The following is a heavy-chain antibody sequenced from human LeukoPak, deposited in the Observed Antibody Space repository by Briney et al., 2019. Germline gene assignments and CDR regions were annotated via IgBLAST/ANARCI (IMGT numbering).Heavy chain of an antibody. J-gene: IGHJ6*03. Sequence: GASVKVSCKASGYTFTSYGISWVRQAPGQGLEWMGWISAYNGNTNYVQKLQGRVTMTTDTSTSTAYMELRSLRSDDTAVYYCARVLGSAYYYYMDVWGKGTTVTVSS. CDR2: ISAYNGNT. CDR1: GYTFTSYG. D-gene: IGHD6-25*01. V-gene: IGHV1-18*01. CDR3: ARVLGSAYYYYMDV.